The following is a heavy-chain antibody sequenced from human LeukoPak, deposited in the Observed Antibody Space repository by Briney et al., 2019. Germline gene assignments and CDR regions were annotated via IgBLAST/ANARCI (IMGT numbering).Heavy chain of an antibody. CDR1: GFTFSSYG. CDR2: ISYDGSNK. V-gene: IGHV3-30*03. CDR3: ARSYCSSTSCYPSLYYYYYMDV. J-gene: IGHJ6*03. Sequence: GGSLRLSCAASGFTFSSYGMHWVRQAPGKGLEWVAVISYDGSNKYYADSVKGRFTISRDNSKNTLYLQMNSLRAEDTAVYYCARSYCSSTSCYPSLYYYYYMDVWGKGTTVTVSS. D-gene: IGHD2-2*01.